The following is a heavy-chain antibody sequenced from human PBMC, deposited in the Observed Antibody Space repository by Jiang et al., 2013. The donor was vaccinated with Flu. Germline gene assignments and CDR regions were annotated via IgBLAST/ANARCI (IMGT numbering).Heavy chain of an antibody. CDR1: GFTFSSYA. Sequence: VQLVESGGGVVQPGRSLRLSCAASGFTFSSYAMHWVRQAPGKGLEWVAVISYDGSNKYYADSVKGRFTISRDNSKNTLYLQMNSLRAEDTAVYYCARDYYDFWSGYYTYYYYGMDVWGQGTTVTVSS. CDR3: ARDYYDFWSGYYTYYYYGMDV. J-gene: IGHJ6*02. CDR2: ISYDGSNK. V-gene: IGHV3-30-3*01. D-gene: IGHD3-3*01.